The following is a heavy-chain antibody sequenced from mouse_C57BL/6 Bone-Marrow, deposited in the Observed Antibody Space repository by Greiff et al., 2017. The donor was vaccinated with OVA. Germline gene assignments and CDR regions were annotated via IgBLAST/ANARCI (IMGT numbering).Heavy chain of an antibody. Sequence: QVQLQQSGAELVRPGASVTLSCKASGYTFTDYEMHWVKQTPVHGLEWIGAIDPETGGTAYNQKFKGKAILTADKSSNTAYLQLSSLTSEDTAIYYCAPYDSYFDYWGQGTTLTVSS. D-gene: IGHD2-4*01. J-gene: IGHJ2*01. V-gene: IGHV1-15*01. CDR1: GYTFTDYE. CDR3: APYDSYFDY. CDR2: IDPETGGT.